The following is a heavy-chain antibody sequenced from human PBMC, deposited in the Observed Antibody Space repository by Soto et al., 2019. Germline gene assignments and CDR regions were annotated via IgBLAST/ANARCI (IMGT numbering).Heavy chain of an antibody. CDR3: ARLGAYYQAMDS. D-gene: IGHD3-22*01. CDR1: NGSISPNY. Sequence: SETRCLTCTVSNGSISPNYWSWIRQPPGKGLEWIGYIYYAGTTTYNPSLQSRVSISVDTSKNEVSLKLTSVTAADTAVYFCARLGAYYQAMDSWGQGTLVT. CDR2: IYYAGTT. J-gene: IGHJ1*01. V-gene: IGHV4-59*08.